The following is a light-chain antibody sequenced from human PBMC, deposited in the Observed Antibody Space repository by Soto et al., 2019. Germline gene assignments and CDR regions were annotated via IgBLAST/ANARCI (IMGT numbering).Light chain of an antibody. CDR1: QSISNW. CDR3: QQYSTFWT. Sequence: DIQMTQSPSTLSASVGDRVTITCRASQSISNWLAWYQQKPGKAPKLLTYDVSSLESGVPSRFSGSGSGTEFTLTISSLQPDDVATYYCQQYSTFWTFDQGTKVEIK. V-gene: IGKV1-5*01. CDR2: DVS. J-gene: IGKJ1*01.